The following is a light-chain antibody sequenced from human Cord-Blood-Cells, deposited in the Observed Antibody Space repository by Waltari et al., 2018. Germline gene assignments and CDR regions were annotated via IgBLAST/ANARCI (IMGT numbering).Light chain of an antibody. Sequence: EIVLTQSPLTLSLSPGERATLSCRASQSVSSYLAWYQQKPGQAPRLLIYDASNRATGIPARFSGSRSGTDFTLTISSLEPEDFAVYYCQQRSNWPPYSFGQGTKLEIK. J-gene: IGKJ2*03. CDR3: QQRSNWPPYS. CDR1: QSVSSY. CDR2: DAS. V-gene: IGKV3-11*01.